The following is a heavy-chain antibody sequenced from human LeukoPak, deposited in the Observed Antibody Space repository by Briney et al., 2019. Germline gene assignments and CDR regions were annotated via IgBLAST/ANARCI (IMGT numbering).Heavy chain of an antibody. CDR1: GFTFSSYV. V-gene: IGHV3-30*04. CDR3: ARDVSRGCSGGSCRHFDY. Sequence: GGSLRLSCAASGFTFSSYVMHWVRQAPGKGLEWVAVISYGGSNKYYADSVKGRFTISRDNPKNTLYLQMNSLRAEDTAVYYCARDVSRGCSGGSCRHFDYWGQGTLVTVSS. J-gene: IGHJ4*02. D-gene: IGHD2-15*01. CDR2: ISYGGSNK.